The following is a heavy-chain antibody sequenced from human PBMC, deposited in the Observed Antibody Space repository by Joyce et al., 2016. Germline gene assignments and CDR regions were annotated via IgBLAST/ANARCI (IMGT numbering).Heavy chain of an antibody. CDR1: GYTFTSYG. V-gene: IGHV1-18*01. Sequence: QVQLVQSGAEVQKPGASVKVSCKASGYTFTSYGISWVRQAPGQGLEWVGWISAYNGNTNYAQELQGSVTMTTEASTSTAYRELRSLRSDDTAVYYCARDGDSSGWYPSGYWGQGTLVTVSS. CDR2: ISAYNGNT. CDR3: ARDGDSSGWYPSGY. J-gene: IGHJ4*02. D-gene: IGHD6-19*01.